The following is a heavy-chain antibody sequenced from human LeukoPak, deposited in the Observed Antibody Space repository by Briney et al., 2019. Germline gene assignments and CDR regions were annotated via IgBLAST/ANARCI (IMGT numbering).Heavy chain of an antibody. V-gene: IGHV1-2*02. J-gene: IGHJ4*02. CDR1: IYTFTVYS. Sequence: ASVKVSCKASIYTFTVYSIHWVRQAPGQGLEWMGWINPSNGDTKSAQMFQGRVTMTRDTSISTAYMDLSSLSSDDTAMYYCASKIRGKQQPYDYWGQGTLVTVSS. CDR2: INPSNGDT. D-gene: IGHD6-13*01. CDR3: ASKIRGKQQPYDY.